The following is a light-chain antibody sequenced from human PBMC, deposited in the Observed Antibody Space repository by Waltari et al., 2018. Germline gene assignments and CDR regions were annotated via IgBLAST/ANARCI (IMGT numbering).Light chain of an antibody. Sequence: QSVLTQPPSVSGAPGQRVAISCTGSSSNIGAGYLVHWYQQLPGTAPKRLIYANPNRPPGVPHRFSASKSGTSASLAITGLQPGDEADYYCQCYDSRLSGSLFGGGTKVTVL. CDR2: ANP. CDR3: QCYDSRLSGSL. J-gene: IGLJ2*01. CDR1: SSNIGAGYL. V-gene: IGLV1-40*01.